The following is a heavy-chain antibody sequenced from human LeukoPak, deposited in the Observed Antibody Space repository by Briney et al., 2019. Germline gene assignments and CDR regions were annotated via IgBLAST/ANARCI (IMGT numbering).Heavy chain of an antibody. D-gene: IGHD6-6*01. V-gene: IGHV3-48*01. CDR3: ARQKYSTSSRLDTFDI. CDR2: ISTTSSTI. Sequence: LPGGSLRLSCAASGFTFSSDSMNWVRQAPGNGLEWISYISTTSSTIYYADSVKGRFTISRDNAKNSLYLQMNSLRAEDTAVYFCARQKYSTSSRLDTFDIWGQGTMVTVSS. CDR1: GFTFSSDS. J-gene: IGHJ3*02.